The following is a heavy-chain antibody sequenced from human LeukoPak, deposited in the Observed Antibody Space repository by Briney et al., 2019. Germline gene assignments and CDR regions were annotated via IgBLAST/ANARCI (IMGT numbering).Heavy chain of an antibody. D-gene: IGHD3-10*01. CDR1: GYTFASYA. CDR3: ARVTLVYYDAFDI. J-gene: IGHJ3*02. Sequence: GASVKVSCKASGYTFASYATHWVRQAPGQRLEWMGWINAGNGNTKYSQKFQGRVTITRDTSASTAYMELSSLRSEDTAVYYCARVTLVYYDAFDIWGQGTMVTVSS. V-gene: IGHV1-3*01. CDR2: INAGNGNT.